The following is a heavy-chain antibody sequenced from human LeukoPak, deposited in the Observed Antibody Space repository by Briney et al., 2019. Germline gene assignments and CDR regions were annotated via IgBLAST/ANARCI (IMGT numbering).Heavy chain of an antibody. CDR1: GGTFSSYA. J-gene: IGHJ4*02. CDR3: ARGSSSEQFDY. V-gene: IGHV1-2*02. CDR2: INPNSGGT. D-gene: IGHD6-6*01. Sequence: ASVKVSCKASGGTFSSYAISWVRQAPGQGLEWMGWINPNSGGTNYAQKFQGRVTMTRDTSISTAYMELSRLRSDDTAVYYCARGSSSEQFDYWGQGTLVTVSS.